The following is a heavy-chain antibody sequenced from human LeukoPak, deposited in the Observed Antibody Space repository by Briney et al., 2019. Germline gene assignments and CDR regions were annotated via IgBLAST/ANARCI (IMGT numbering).Heavy chain of an antibody. Sequence: SETLSLTCNVSGGSISSSSDYWGWIRQPPGKGLEWIGGMYYSGNTYYNPSLKSRVTISVDTSKNQFSLKLSSVTAADTAVYYCARHPAERVSYWYGMDVWGQGTTVTVSS. J-gene: IGHJ6*02. CDR2: MYYSGNT. V-gene: IGHV4-39*01. CDR3: ARHPAERVSYWYGMDV. D-gene: IGHD1-14*01. CDR1: GGSISSSSDY.